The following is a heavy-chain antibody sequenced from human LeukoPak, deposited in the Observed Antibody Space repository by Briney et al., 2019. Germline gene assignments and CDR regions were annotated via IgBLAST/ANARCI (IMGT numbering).Heavy chain of an antibody. D-gene: IGHD2-15*01. CDR2: IDSSDSYT. CDR1: GYSFTSHW. Sequence: GESLKISCKGSGYSFTSHWISWVRQMPGKGLEWMGRIDSSDSYTNYRPSFQGHVTISADKSISTAYLQWSSLKASDTAMYYCARWMSSCSGGSCSPGHDAFDIWGQGTMVTVSS. V-gene: IGHV5-10-1*01. J-gene: IGHJ3*02. CDR3: ARWMSSCSGGSCSPGHDAFDI.